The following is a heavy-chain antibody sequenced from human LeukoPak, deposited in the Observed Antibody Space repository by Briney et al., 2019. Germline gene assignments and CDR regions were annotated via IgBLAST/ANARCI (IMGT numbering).Heavy chain of an antibody. V-gene: IGHV1-69*01. Sequence: SVKVSCKASGGTFSSYAISWVRQAPGQGLEWMGGIIPIFGTANYAQKFQGRVTITADESTSTAYMELSSLRSEDTAVYYCAADPNFLEWHGNYYYYYMDVWGKGTTVTVSS. CDR3: AADPNFLEWHGNYYYYYMDV. J-gene: IGHJ6*03. D-gene: IGHD3-3*01. CDR1: GGTFSSYA. CDR2: IIPIFGTA.